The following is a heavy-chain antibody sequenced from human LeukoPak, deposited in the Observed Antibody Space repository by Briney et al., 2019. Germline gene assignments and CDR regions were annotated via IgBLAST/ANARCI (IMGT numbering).Heavy chain of an antibody. V-gene: IGHV1-18*01. Sequence: VASVKVSCKASGYTFTSYDINWVRQAPGQGLEWMGWISAYNGNTNYAQKLQGRVTMTTDTSTSTAYMELRSLRSDDTAVYYCARDLGDYDFWSGYEGFDPWSQGTLVTVSS. CDR1: GYTFTSYD. CDR2: ISAYNGNT. CDR3: ARDLGDYDFWSGYEGFDP. D-gene: IGHD3-3*01. J-gene: IGHJ5*02.